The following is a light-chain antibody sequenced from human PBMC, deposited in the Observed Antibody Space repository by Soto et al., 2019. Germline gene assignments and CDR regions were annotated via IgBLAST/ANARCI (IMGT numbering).Light chain of an antibody. J-gene: IGKJ1*01. CDR1: QSVSSNY. CDR2: GAS. CDR3: QQYAKAPLT. V-gene: IGKV3-20*01. Sequence: ESVLTQSPGTLSLSPGERATLSCRASQSVSSNYLAWYQQKPGQAPRLVVYGASSRATGVPDRFSASGSGTDFTLTISRLEPEDFAVYYCQQYAKAPLTFGQGTKVEMK.